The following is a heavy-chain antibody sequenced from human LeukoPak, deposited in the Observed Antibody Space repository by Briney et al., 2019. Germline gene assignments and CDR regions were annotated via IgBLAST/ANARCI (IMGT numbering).Heavy chain of an antibody. V-gene: IGHV4-4*09. CDR1: GGSISSYY. CDR2: IYTSGST. Sequence: SETLSLTCTVSGGSISSYYWSWIRQPPGKGLEWIGYIYTSGSTNYNPSLKSRVTISVDTSKNQFSLKPSSVTAADTALYYCARAPYGSGRPYNWFDPWGQGLLVTVSS. D-gene: IGHD3-10*01. J-gene: IGHJ5*02. CDR3: ARAPYGSGRPYNWFDP.